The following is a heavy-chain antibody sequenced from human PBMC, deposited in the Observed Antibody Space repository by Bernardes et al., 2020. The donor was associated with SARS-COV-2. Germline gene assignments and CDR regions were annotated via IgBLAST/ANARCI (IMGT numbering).Heavy chain of an antibody. V-gene: IGHV3-9*01. CDR1: GFTFDDYA. Sequence: GGSLRLSCAASGFTFDDYAMHWVRQTPGKGLEWVSGITWNSADIGYTDSVKGRFTISRDNAKNSLYLQMNSLRAEDTAVYYCARDSEGHTIFGVVIPPYYHGMDVWGQGTTVTVSS. D-gene: IGHD3-3*01. CDR2: ITWNSADI. J-gene: IGHJ6*02. CDR3: ARDSEGHTIFGVVIPPYYHGMDV.